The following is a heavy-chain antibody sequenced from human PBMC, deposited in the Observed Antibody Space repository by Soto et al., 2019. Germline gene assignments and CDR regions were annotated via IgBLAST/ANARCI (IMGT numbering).Heavy chain of an antibody. CDR2: ISGSGGST. J-gene: IGHJ4*02. Sequence: GGSLRLSRAASGFTCSSHAMSWVRQVPGKGLEWVSAISGSGGSTYYADSVKGRFTISGDNSKNTLYLQMNSLRAEDTAVYYCASVDIVATIGLDYWGQGTLVTVSS. D-gene: IGHD5-12*01. V-gene: IGHV3-23*01. CDR3: ASVDIVATIGLDY. CDR1: GFTCSSHA.